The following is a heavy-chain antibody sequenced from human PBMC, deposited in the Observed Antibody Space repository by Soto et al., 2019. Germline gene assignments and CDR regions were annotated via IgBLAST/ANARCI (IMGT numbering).Heavy chain of an antibody. Sequence: GASVKVSCKASGYTFTSYGISWVRQAPGQGLEWMGWISAYNGNTNYAQTLQGRVTMTTDTSTSTAYMELRSLRSDDTAVYYCASAMVEAVAGTVGDAFDIWGQGTMVTVSS. D-gene: IGHD6-19*01. J-gene: IGHJ3*02. CDR2: ISAYNGNT. CDR3: ASAMVEAVAGTVGDAFDI. CDR1: GYTFTSYG. V-gene: IGHV1-18*01.